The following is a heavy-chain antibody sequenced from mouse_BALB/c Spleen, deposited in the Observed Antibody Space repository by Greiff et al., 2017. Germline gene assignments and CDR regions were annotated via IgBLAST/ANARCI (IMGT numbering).Heavy chain of an antibody. J-gene: IGHJ2*01. CDR3: TRDPDY. V-gene: IGHV6-6*02. CDR2: IRLKSNNYAT. CDR1: GFTFSNYW. Sequence: EVQLQESGGGLVQPGGSMKLSCVASGFTFSNYWMNWVRQSPEKGLEWVAEIRLKSNNYATHYAESVKGRFTISRDDSKSSVYLQMNNLRAEDTGIYYCTRDPDYWGQGTTLTVSS.